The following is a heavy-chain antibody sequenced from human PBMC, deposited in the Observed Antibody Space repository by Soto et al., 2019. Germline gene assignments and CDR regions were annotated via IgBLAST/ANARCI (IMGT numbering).Heavy chain of an antibody. Sequence: GASVKVSCKASGATLDTFINFGITWVRRAPGQGLEWMGWISPDNGNTNYAQKLQGRVTMTTDTSTSTAYMELRSLRSDDTAVYYCARALGYSGYAGMDVWGQGTTVTVSS. CDR2: ISPDNGNT. CDR3: ARALGYSGYAGMDV. D-gene: IGHD5-12*01. CDR1: GATLDTFINFG. V-gene: IGHV1-18*01. J-gene: IGHJ6*02.